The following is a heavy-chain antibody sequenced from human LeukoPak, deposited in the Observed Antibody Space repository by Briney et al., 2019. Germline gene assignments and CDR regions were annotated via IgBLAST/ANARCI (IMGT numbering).Heavy chain of an antibody. CDR3: GRVINGFIDY. J-gene: IGHJ4*02. V-gene: IGHV1-18*01. CDR1: GYTFTSYG. Sequence: ASVKVSCKASGYTFTSYGISWVRQAPGQGLEWMGWITTSNGNTNYAQKFQDKFTMTSDTSTSTAYMDLRSLRSDDTAVYYCGRVINGFIDYWGQGTLVTVSS. CDR2: ITTSNGNT. D-gene: IGHD2-8*01.